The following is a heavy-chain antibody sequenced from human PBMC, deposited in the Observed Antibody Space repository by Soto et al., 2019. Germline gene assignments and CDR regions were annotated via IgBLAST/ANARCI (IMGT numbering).Heavy chain of an antibody. V-gene: IGHV4-39*01. CDR1: GGSIRVTDYF. CDR2: IYHSGST. CDR3: ARDSGWFDP. Sequence: TLSLTCSVSGGSIRVTDYFWSWIRQPPGKALEWSASIYHSGSTYYNPSLKSRVTMSVDTSNNQFALTLNSVTAADTAVYFCARDSGWFDPWGQGTLVTVSS. J-gene: IGHJ5*02. D-gene: IGHD7-27*01.